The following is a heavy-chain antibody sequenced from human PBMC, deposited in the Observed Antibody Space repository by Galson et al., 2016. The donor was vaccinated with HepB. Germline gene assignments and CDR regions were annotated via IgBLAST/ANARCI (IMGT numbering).Heavy chain of an antibody. J-gene: IGHJ3*02. V-gene: IGHV4-39*01. CDR2: VFYSGAT. CDR1: GGSISRTSNY. Sequence: SETLSLTCTVSGGSISRTSNYWGWIRQPPGKGLELIASVFYSGATYYNPSLESRVAISVDTSKNQFSLKLSSVTAADTAVYYCATRVGGIKGGAAFDIWGQGTRVTVSS. D-gene: IGHD1-26*01. CDR3: ATRVGGIKGGAAFDI.